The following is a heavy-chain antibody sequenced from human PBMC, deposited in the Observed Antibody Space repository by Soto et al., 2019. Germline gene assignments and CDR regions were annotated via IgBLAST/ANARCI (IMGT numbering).Heavy chain of an antibody. J-gene: IGHJ6*02. Sequence: QVQLQESGPGLVKPSETLSLTCTVSGGSISSYYWSWIRQPPGKGLEWIGYIYYSGSTNYNPSLKSRVTISVDTSKNQFSLKLSSVTAADTAVYYCARGGKWFADRQVNKYYYYYGMDVWGQGTTVTVSS. CDR3: ARGGKWFADRQVNKYYYYYGMDV. CDR1: GGSISSYY. CDR2: IYYSGST. D-gene: IGHD3-10*01. V-gene: IGHV4-59*01.